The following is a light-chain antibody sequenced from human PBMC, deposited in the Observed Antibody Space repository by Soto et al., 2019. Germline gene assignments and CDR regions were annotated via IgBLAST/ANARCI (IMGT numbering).Light chain of an antibody. CDR2: GAS. J-gene: IGKJ4*01. CDR1: LRISTY. V-gene: IGKV1-39*01. Sequence: DIQVIQSPSSLSASVGDRVTITCRASLRISTYLNWYQHKPGKAPKLLIYGASNLQSGVPSRFSGSGSGTDFTLTISSLHPEDSATYYCQQSHSTPLTFGGGTNLEI. CDR3: QQSHSTPLT.